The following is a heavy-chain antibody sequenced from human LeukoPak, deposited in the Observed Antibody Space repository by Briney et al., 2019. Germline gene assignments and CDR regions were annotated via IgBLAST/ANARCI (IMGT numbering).Heavy chain of an antibody. J-gene: IGHJ4*02. V-gene: IGHV3-49*03. CDR1: GFTFGDYA. CDR2: IRSKAYGGTT. D-gene: IGHD3-10*01. CDR3: TRASRGSGNYDY. Sequence: GGSLRLSCTVSGFTFGDYAMSWFRQAPGKGLEWVGFIRSKAYGGTTEYAASVKGRFTISRDDPKSIVYLQMNSLKTGDTAVYYCTRASRGSGNYDYWGQGTLVTVSS.